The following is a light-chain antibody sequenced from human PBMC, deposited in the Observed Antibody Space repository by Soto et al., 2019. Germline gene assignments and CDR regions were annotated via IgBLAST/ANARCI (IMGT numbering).Light chain of an antibody. CDR1: QSVTRY. J-gene: IGKJ5*01. CDR3: QQNNSTPLT. CDR2: DAA. Sequence: MTHSPSTLSVSLWDRATLSSSASQSVTRYLTWDQQKPAEEARQLIFDAASSAEGIPATSSRSGGSAEDSIPTSSRLYAEDAAYYYWQQNNSTPLTFGQGTRLEIK. V-gene: IGKV3-15*01.